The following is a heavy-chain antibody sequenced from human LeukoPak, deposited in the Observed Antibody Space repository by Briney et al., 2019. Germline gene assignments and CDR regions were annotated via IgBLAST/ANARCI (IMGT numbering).Heavy chain of an antibody. J-gene: IGHJ4*02. Sequence: PGGSLRLSCAASRFTFSSYAMSWVRQAPGKGLEWVSAISGSGGSTYYADSVKGRFTISRDNSKNTLYLQMNSLRAEDTAVYYCAKSTRRIPAATMGFDYWGQGTLVTVSS. D-gene: IGHD2-2*01. CDR3: AKSTRRIPAATMGFDY. CDR2: ISGSGGST. V-gene: IGHV3-23*01. CDR1: RFTFSSYA.